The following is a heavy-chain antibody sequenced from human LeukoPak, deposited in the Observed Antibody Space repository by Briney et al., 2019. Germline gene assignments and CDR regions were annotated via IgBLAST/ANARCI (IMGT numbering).Heavy chain of an antibody. V-gene: IGHV2-5*02. J-gene: IGHJ4*02. CDR3: AHLSSSSAGAAIFDY. D-gene: IGHD6-13*01. Sequence: SGPTLAKPPHTLTLTCTFSGFSRRTGGGGVGWIRQPPGKALEWLPLNYWADYTRYNPPLQSRLTITKDTAKSQVVLTVTDMDPLDTATYYCAHLSSSSAGAAIFDYWGQGTLVTVSS. CDR2: NYWADYT. CDR1: GFSRRTGGGG.